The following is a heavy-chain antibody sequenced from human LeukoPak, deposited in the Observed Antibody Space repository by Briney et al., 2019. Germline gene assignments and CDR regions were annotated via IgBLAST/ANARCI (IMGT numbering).Heavy chain of an antibody. J-gene: IGHJ5*02. CDR3: ARDGSRGWSLNTWFDP. Sequence: GGSLRLSCAASGFTFSDYYMTWIRQAPGKGLERVAYITNSGSILYYADSVKGRFTISRDNAKNSLFLQMNSLRAEGTAVYYCARDGSRGWSLNTWFDPWGQGTQVTVSS. V-gene: IGHV3-11*04. CDR1: GFTFSDYY. CDR2: ITNSGSIL. D-gene: IGHD6-19*01.